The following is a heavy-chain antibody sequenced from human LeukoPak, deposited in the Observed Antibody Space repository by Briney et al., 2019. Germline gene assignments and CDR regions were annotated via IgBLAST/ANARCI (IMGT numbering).Heavy chain of an antibody. V-gene: IGHV1-2*02. D-gene: IGHD5-12*01. CDR2: INPNSGGT. CDR3: AREKVATYNWFDP. J-gene: IGHJ5*02. CDR1: GYTFTGYY. Sequence: ASVKVSCKASGYTFTGYYMHWVRQAPGQGLEWMGWINPNSGGTNYAQEFQGRVTMTRDTSISTAYMELSRLRSDDTAVYYCAREKVATYNWFDPWGQGTLVTVSS.